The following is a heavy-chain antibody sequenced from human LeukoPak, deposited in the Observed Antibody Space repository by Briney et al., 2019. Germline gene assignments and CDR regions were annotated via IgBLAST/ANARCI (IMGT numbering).Heavy chain of an antibody. V-gene: IGHV4-59*01. J-gene: IGHJ5*02. CDR2: IYYSGST. D-gene: IGHD3-10*01. CDR1: GGSIRNYY. Sequence: SETLSLTCTVSGGSIRNYYWSWIRQPPGKGLEWIGYIYYSGSTNYNPSLKSRVTISVDTSKNQFSLKLNSVTAADTAVYYCAREATMVRGVSWFDPWGQGTLVTVSS. CDR3: AREATMVRGVSWFDP.